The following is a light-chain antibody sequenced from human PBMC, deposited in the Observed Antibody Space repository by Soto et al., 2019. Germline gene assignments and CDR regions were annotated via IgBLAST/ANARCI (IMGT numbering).Light chain of an antibody. CDR1: KLGEKY. CDR3: QTWDSNTVV. V-gene: IGLV3-1*01. J-gene: IGLJ3*02. CDR2: QDR. Sequence: SYELTQPPSVSVSPGQTASITCSGDKLGEKYASWYQQKPGQSPVVVIFQDRKRPSGIPERFSGSNSGNTATLTISGTQAMDEADYYCQTWDSNTVVFGGGTKLTVL.